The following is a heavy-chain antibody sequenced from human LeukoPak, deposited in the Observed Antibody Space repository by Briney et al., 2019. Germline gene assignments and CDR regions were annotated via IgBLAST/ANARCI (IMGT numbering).Heavy chain of an antibody. V-gene: IGHV4-39*01. J-gene: IGHJ4*02. CDR1: GGSISSSSYY. D-gene: IGHD1-1*01. CDR2: IYYSGST. Sequence: KPSETLSLTCTVSGGSISSSSYYWGWIRQPPGKGLEWIGSIYYSGSTYYNPSLKSRVTISVDTSKNQFSLKLSSVTAADTAVYHCASVDWNDAAFDYWGQGTLVTVSS. CDR3: ASVDWNDAAFDY.